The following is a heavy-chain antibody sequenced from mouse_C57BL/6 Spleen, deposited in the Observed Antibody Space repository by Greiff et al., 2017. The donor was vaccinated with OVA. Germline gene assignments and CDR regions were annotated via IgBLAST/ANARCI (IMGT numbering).Heavy chain of an antibody. CDR1: GYTFTSYW. Sequence: VQLQQPGAELVKPGASVKLSCKASGYTFTSYWMHWVQPRPGPGLEWIGMIHPNSGSTNYNEKFKSKATLTVDKSSSTAYMQLSSLTSEDSAVYYCASLPITTVVATPPWGQGTTLTVSS. CDR3: ASLPITTVVATPP. V-gene: IGHV1-64*01. D-gene: IGHD1-1*01. CDR2: IHPNSGST. J-gene: IGHJ2*01.